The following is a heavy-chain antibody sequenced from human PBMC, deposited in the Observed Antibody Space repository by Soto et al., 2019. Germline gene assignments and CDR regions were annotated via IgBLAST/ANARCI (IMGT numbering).Heavy chain of an antibody. D-gene: IGHD6-13*01. CDR3: AADVGSSWLYYYYYGMDV. CDR2: IVVGSGNT. Sequence: GASVKVSCEACGVSFTSSAVQWVRQARGQRLEWIGWIVVGSGNTNYAQKFQERVTITRDMSTSTAYMELSSLRSEDTAVYYCAADVGSSWLYYYYYGMDVWGQGTTVTVSS. V-gene: IGHV1-58*01. CDR1: GVSFTSSA. J-gene: IGHJ6*02.